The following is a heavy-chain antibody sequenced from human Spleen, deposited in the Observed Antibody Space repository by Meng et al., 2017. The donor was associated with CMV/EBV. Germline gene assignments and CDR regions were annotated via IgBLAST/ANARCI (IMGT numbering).Heavy chain of an antibody. CDR3: ARIREPAADNYFDY. D-gene: IGHD2-2*01. J-gene: IGHJ4*02. V-gene: IGHV1-2*02. CDR1: GYTFTGYY. CDR2: INPNSGGT. Sequence: KASGYTFTGYYMHWVRQAPGQGLEWMGWINPNSGGTNYAQKFQGRVTMTRDTSISTAYMELSRLRSDDTAVYYCARIREPAADNYFDYWGQGTLVTVSS.